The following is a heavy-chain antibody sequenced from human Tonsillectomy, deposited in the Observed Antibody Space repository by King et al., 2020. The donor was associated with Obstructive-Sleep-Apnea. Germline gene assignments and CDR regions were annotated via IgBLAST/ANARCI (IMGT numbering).Heavy chain of an antibody. Sequence: QLQESGPGLVKPSETLSLTCTVSGGSISSSSYYWGWIRQPPGKGLEGIGSIYYSGSTYYNPSLKSRVTISVDTSKNQFSLKLSSVTAADTAVYYCARDGRKAIDCSSSSCPSDYWGQGTLITVSS. CDR3: ARDGRKAIDCSSSSCPSDY. CDR2: IYYSGST. J-gene: IGHJ4*02. CDR1: GGSISSSSYY. D-gene: IGHD2-2*01. V-gene: IGHV4-39*07.